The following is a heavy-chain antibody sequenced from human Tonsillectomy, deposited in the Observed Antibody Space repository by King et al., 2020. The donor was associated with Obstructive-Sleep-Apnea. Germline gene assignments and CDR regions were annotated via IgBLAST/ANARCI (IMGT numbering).Heavy chain of an antibody. CDR2: VIPIFGTA. Sequence: VQLVESGAEVKKPGSSVKLFCKSSGGTFSCYSISWWRQAPGQGLEWMGGVIPIFGTANYAQQFQGRGTITADESTSTAYMELSCRRSEDTAVYYCARSTYYYDSSGYYLAYDAFDIWGQGTMVTVSS. CDR1: GGTFSCYS. J-gene: IGHJ3*02. CDR3: ARSTYYYDSSGYYLAYDAFDI. V-gene: IGHV1-69*01. D-gene: IGHD3-22*01.